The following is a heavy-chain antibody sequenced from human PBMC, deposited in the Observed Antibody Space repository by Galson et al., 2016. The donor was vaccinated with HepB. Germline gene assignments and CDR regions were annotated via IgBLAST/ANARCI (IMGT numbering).Heavy chain of an antibody. J-gene: IGHJ3*02. Sequence: SLRLSCAASGFTFSRYSMHWVRQAPGKGLEWVSHIRSRSSTIYYADSVRGRFTISRDNTKNSLYLQMNSLRDEDTAVYYCARDGSSQFSSNWYVAFDIWGQGTVVTVSS. CDR3: ARDGSSQFSSNWYVAFDI. D-gene: IGHD6-13*01. V-gene: IGHV3-48*02. CDR2: IRSRSSTI. CDR1: GFTFSRYS.